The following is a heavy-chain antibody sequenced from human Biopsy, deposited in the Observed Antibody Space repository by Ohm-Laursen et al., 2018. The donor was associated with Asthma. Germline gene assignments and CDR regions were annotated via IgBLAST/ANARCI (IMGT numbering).Heavy chain of an antibody. J-gene: IGHJ4*02. CDR1: GFSFSDYY. V-gene: IGHV3-11*01. CDR3: ARDVSAAPSIVVVTAADC. D-gene: IGHD2-21*02. Sequence: SLRLSCAASGFSFSDYYMTWMRQAPGKGLELVSSISSSGSTTYPAESVKGRFTISRDNAQKSLFLQMGSLRAEDTAIYYCARDVSAAPSIVVVTAADCWGQGTLVTVSA. CDR2: ISSSGSTT.